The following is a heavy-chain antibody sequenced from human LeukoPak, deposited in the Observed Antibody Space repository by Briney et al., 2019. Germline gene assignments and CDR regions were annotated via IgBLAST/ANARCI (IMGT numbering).Heavy chain of an antibody. V-gene: IGHV3-73*01. J-gene: IGHJ4*01. Sequence: GGSLRLSCAASGFTFSGSAMHWVRQASGKGLEWVGRIRSKANSYATAYAASVKGRFTIYRDDSKNTAYLQMNSLKTEDTAVYYCTRSPSSGYYYLDYWGQGTLVTVSS. CDR1: GFTFSGSA. CDR3: TRSPSSGYYYLDY. CDR2: IRSKANSYAT. D-gene: IGHD3-22*01.